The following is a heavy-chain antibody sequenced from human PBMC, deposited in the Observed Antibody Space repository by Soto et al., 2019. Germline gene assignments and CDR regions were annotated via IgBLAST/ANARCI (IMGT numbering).Heavy chain of an antibody. V-gene: IGHV3-74*01. D-gene: IGHD2-2*01. CDR3: ARDYIVVVPAAMSMFDP. CDR2: INSDGSST. Sequence: GGSLRLSCAASGFTFSSYWMHWVRQAPGKGLVWVSRINSDGSSTSYADSVKGRFTISRDNAKNTLYLQMNSLRAEDTAVYYCARDYIVVVPAAMSMFDPWGQGTMVTSPQ. CDR1: GFTFSSYW. J-gene: IGHJ5*02.